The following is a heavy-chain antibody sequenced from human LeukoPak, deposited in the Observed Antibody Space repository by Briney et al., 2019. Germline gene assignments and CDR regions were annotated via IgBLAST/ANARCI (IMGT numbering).Heavy chain of an antibody. CDR2: MNPKSGNT. V-gene: IGHV1-8*01. CDR1: GYTFTSYD. J-gene: IGHJ4*02. D-gene: IGHD1-26*01. CDR3: ARVTGSIDY. Sequence: GASVKVSCKASGYTFTSYDINWVRQATGQGLGWMGWMNPKSGNTGYAQKFQGRVTMTRDTSISTAYMELGSLRPEDTAVYYCARVTGSIDYWGQGTLVTVSS.